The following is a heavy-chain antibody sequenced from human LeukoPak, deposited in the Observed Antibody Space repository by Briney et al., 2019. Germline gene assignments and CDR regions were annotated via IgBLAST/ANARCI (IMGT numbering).Heavy chain of an antibody. J-gene: IGHJ4*02. D-gene: IGHD3-10*01. CDR1: GGSVSDYY. CDR2: IYHTGST. Sequence: SETLSLTCTISGGSVSDYYWSWIRQSPGKGLEWIGYIYHTGSTSYSPSLKSRVTISVDTSKNQFSLKLSSVTAADTAVYYCAGNYYGSGSYYSEDRYWGQGTLVTVSS. V-gene: IGHV4-59*08. CDR3: AGNYYGSGSYYSEDRY.